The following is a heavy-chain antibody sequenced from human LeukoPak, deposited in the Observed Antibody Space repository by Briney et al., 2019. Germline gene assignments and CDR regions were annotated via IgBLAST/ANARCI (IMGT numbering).Heavy chain of an antibody. J-gene: IGHJ4*02. CDR3: ARGGGYDFWSGYYGY. CDR2: IYHSGST. V-gene: IGHV4-4*02. D-gene: IGHD3-3*01. Sequence: PSETLSLTCAVSGGSISSSNWWSWVRQPPGKGLEWIGEIYHSGSTNYNPSLKSRVTISVDKSKNQFSLKLSSVTAADTAVYYCARGGGYDFWSGYYGYWGQGTLVTVSS. CDR1: GGSISSSNW.